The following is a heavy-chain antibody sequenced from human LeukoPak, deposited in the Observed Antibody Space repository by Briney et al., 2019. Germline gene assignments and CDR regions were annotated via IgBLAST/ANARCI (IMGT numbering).Heavy chain of an antibody. Sequence: PGRSLRLSCAASGFIFDDYPMHWVRQAPGKGLEWVSGISWNSGSIGYADSVKGRFTISRDNAKNSLFLQMNSLRAEDTALYYCAKGGGYRYGHTPDHRWFFDLWGRGTLVTVSS. CDR1: GFIFDDYP. CDR2: ISWNSGSI. D-gene: IGHD5-18*01. V-gene: IGHV3-9*01. CDR3: AKGGGYRYGHTPDHRWFFDL. J-gene: IGHJ2*01.